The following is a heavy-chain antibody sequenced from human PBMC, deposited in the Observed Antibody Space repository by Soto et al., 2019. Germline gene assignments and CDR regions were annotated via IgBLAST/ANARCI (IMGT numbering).Heavy chain of an antibody. CDR1: GYSFSTYD. Sequence: QVQLVQSGAEVKKPGASVKVSCKASGYSFSTYDINWVRQAAGQGLEWMGWVNPKSGNTDYAQRFGGRVTMTSNTSISTAYMELSTLTPEDTAVYYCARPYCDSTSCYTDWFDPWCQGTLVTVSS. CDR3: ARPYCDSTSCYTDWFDP. V-gene: IGHV1-8*01. D-gene: IGHD2-2*02. CDR2: VNPKSGNT. J-gene: IGHJ5*02.